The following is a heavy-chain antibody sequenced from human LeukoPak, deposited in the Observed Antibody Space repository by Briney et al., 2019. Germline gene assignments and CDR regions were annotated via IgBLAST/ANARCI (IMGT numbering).Heavy chain of an antibody. CDR1: GFTFSSYA. D-gene: IGHD6-19*01. CDR3: VKERYSSGWYPDI. CDR2: ISGTGVST. V-gene: IGHV3-23*01. Sequence: PGGSLRLSCAASGFTFSSYAMSWVRQAPGKGLEWVSTISGTGVSTYYADSVKGRFTISRDNSKNTLYLQMNSLRAEDTAVYYCVKERYSSGWYPDIWGQGTMVTVSS. J-gene: IGHJ3*02.